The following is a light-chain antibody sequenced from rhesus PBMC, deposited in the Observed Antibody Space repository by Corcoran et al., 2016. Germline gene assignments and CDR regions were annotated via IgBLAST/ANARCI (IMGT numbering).Light chain of an antibody. CDR2: EVS. CDR1: QSLLDSEDGNTY. J-gene: IGKJ2*01. V-gene: IGKV2-104*02. Sequence: DIVMTQTPLSLPVTPGEPASISCRSSQSLLDSEDGNTYLDWYLQKPGQSPQLLIYEVSNRASGVTDRFSGSGSDTDFTLKISRVEAEDGGVYYCMQALEFPYSFGQGTKVEIK. CDR3: MQALEFPYS.